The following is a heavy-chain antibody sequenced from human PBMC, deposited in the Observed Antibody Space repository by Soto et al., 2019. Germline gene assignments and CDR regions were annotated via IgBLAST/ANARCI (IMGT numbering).Heavy chain of an antibody. Sequence: GQSRKITCKVSVYSFAGYWITWVRQKPGKGLEWMGRIDPSDSQTYYSPSFRGHVTISATKSITTVFLQWSSLMASDTAMYYCARQIYDSDTGPNFQYYFDSWGQGTPVTVSS. CDR1: VYSFAGYW. D-gene: IGHD3-22*01. CDR3: ARQIYDSDTGPNFQYYFDS. CDR2: IDPSDSQT. V-gene: IGHV5-10-1*01. J-gene: IGHJ4*02.